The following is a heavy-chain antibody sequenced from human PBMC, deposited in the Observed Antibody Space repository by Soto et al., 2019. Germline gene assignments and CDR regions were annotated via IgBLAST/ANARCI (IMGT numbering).Heavy chain of an antibody. Sequence: GGSLRLSCAASGFTFSSYGMHWVRQAPGKGLEWVAVIWYDGSNKYYADSVKGRFTISRDNSKNTLYLQMNSLRAEDTAVYYCARDFGYDYVWGSYRENWFDPWGQGTLVTVSS. CDR1: GFTFSSYG. CDR2: IWYDGSNK. D-gene: IGHD3-16*02. J-gene: IGHJ5*02. CDR3: ARDFGYDYVWGSYRENWFDP. V-gene: IGHV3-33*01.